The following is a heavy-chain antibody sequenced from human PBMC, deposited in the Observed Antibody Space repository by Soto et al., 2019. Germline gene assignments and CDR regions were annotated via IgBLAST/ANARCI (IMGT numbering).Heavy chain of an antibody. Sequence: QVQLQESGPGLVKPSETLSLICTVSGDSVSGGGYYWTWIRQPPGKGLEWIGYISFTGDTTYNPSLRSRVTIAMHTSKNQFSLKLTSATAADTALDYCSRDDHYYHSMFWGQGTLVTVSS. CDR2: ISFTGDT. J-gene: IGHJ4*02. CDR1: GDSVSGGGYY. V-gene: IGHV4-61*08. CDR3: SRDDHYYHSMF. D-gene: IGHD3-22*01.